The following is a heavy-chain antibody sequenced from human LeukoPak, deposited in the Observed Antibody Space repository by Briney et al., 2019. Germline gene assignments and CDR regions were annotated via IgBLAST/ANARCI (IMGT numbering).Heavy chain of an antibody. CDR1: GGSFSGYY. J-gene: IGHJ4*02. CDR3: ARLKYYYDSSGYDY. Sequence: SETLSLTCAVYGGSFSGYYWSWIRQPPGKGLEWIGEINHSGSTNYNPSLESRVTISVDTSKNQFSLKLSSVTAADTAVYYCARLKYYYDSSGYDYWGQGTLVTVSS. V-gene: IGHV4-34*01. D-gene: IGHD3-22*01. CDR2: INHSGST.